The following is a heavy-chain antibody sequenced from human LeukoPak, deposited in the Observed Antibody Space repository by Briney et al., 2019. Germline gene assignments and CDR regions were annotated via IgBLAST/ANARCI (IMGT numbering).Heavy chain of an antibody. CDR2: IWYDGSNK. CDR1: GFTFSGYA. D-gene: IGHD3-22*01. CDR3: ARDKIVYYDSSGYKGYYYYYGMDV. V-gene: IGHV3-33*08. Sequence: PGGSLRLSCAASGFTFSGYAMNWVRQAPGKGLEWVAVIWYDGSNKYYADSVKGRFTISRDNSKITLYLQMNSLRAEDTAVYYCARDKIVYYDSSGYKGYYYYYGMDVWGQGTTVTVSS. J-gene: IGHJ6*02.